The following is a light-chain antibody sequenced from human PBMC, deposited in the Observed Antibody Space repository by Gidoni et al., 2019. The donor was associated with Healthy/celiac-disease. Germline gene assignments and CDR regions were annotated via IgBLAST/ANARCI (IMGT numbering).Light chain of an antibody. CDR2: WAS. CDR3: QQYYSTPPA. J-gene: IGKJ3*01. Sequence: DIVMTHSPYSLAVSLGERATINCKSSQSVLYSSNNKNYLAWYQQKPGQPPKLLIYWASTRESGVPDRFSGSGSGTDFTLTISSLQAEDVAVYYCQQYYSTPPAFGPGTKVDIK. CDR1: QSVLYSSNNKNY. V-gene: IGKV4-1*01.